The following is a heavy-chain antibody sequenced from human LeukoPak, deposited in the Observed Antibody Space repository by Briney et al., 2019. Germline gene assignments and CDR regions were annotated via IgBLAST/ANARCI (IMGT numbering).Heavy chain of an antibody. J-gene: IGHJ5*02. CDR2: IYYSGST. CDR3: ARGREVSGYCSGGSCFVGEGGDL. V-gene: IGHV4-59*01. Sequence: SETLSLTCTVSGGSISSYYWSWIRQPPGKGLEWIGYIYYSGSTNYNPSLKSRVTISVDTSKNQFSLKLSSVTAADTAVYYCARGREVSGYCSGGSCFVGEGGDLWGQGTLVTVSS. CDR1: GGSISSYY. D-gene: IGHD2-15*01.